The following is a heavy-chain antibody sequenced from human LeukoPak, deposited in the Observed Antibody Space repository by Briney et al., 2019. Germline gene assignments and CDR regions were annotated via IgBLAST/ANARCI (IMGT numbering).Heavy chain of an antibody. Sequence: GGSLRLSCATSGFTFNRSGMHWVRQAPGKGLEWVAVIWYDGSNKDYADSVKGRFNISRDNSKDTLYLQMSGLRAEDTAVYYCATSAHIEVGTAPPPDYWGQGTLVTVTS. CDR2: IWYDGSNK. CDR3: ATSAHIEVGTAPPPDY. V-gene: IGHV3-33*01. CDR1: GFTFNRSG. D-gene: IGHD2-21*02. J-gene: IGHJ4*02.